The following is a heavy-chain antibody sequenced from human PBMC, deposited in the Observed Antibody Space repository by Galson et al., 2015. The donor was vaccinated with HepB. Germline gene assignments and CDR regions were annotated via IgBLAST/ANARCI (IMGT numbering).Heavy chain of an antibody. V-gene: IGHV3-23*01. Sequence: SLRLSCAGSGFNFSTYVMSWVRQAPGKGLEWVSVISGRGSSTYYADSVKGRFTISRDDSKNLVYLQMNSLRAEDTAVYYCAKTGPYDCMDVWGTGTRVTVS. J-gene: IGHJ6*03. CDR1: GFNFSTYV. CDR2: ISGRGSST. CDR3: AKTGPYDCMDV. D-gene: IGHD5-12*01.